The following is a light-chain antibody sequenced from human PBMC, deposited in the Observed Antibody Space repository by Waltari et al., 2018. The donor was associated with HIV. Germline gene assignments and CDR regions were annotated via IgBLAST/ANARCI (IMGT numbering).Light chain of an antibody. V-gene: IGLV2-14*01. CDR1: NSDIGVYNF. J-gene: IGLJ3*02. CDR3: SSYRNSRTWV. CDR2: AVS. Sequence: QSALTQPASVSGSPGQWITISCTGTNSDIGVYNFVSWYQQHPGKAPKLIIFAVSNRPSGVSDRFSGSKSGNTASLTISGLQAEDEADYYCSSYRNSRTWVFGGGTKLTVL.